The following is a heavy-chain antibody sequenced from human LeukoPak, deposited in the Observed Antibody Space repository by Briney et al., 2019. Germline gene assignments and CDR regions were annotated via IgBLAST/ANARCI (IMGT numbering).Heavy chain of an antibody. D-gene: IGHD4-17*01. CDR2: ISGSGGST. Sequence: GGSLRLSCAASGFTFSSYAMSWVRQAPGKGLEWVSAISGSGGSTYYADSVKGRFTISRDNSKNTLYLQMNSLRAEDTAVYYCARDWYGDYSLFDYWGQGTLVTVSS. CDR1: GFTFSSYA. V-gene: IGHV3-23*01. CDR3: ARDWYGDYSLFDY. J-gene: IGHJ4*02.